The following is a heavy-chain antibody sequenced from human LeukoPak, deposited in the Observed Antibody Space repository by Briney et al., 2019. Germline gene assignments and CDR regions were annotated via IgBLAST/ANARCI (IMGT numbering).Heavy chain of an antibody. J-gene: IGHJ4*02. CDR1: GFTFSNYW. V-gene: IGHV3-7*01. D-gene: IGHD2-2*01. CDR3: ARVRCTSASCFPDY. CDR2: IKQDGSEK. Sequence: GGSLRLSCAASGFTFSNYWMSWVRQAPGKGLEWVANIKQDGSEKYYVDSVKGQFTISRDNAKSSLYLQMNSLRVEDTAVYYCARVRCTSASCFPDYWGQGTLVTVSS.